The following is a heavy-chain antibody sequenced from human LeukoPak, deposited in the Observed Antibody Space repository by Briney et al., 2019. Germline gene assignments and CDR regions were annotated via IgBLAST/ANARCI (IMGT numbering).Heavy chain of an antibody. CDR2: MCYSGNT. Sequence: SETLSLTCTVSGTSISGYYWSWIRQPPGKGLEWIGYMCYSGNTNSNPSLKSRVTTSIDTSKNQFSLELSSVTAADTAVYYCARHNYYHTTGYYAFDIWGQGTMVTVSS. V-gene: IGHV4-59*08. J-gene: IGHJ3*02. D-gene: IGHD3-22*01. CDR1: GTSISGYY. CDR3: ARHNYYHTTGYYAFDI.